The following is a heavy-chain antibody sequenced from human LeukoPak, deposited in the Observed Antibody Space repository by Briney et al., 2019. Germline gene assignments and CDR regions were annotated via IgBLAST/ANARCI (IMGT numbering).Heavy chain of an antibody. CDR3: AREPWVPPYYYFGMDV. CDR1: GFTFINYG. D-gene: IGHD3-16*01. J-gene: IGHJ6*02. Sequence: PGGSLRLSWAASGFTFINYGMHWVRQAPGKGQEWVAVIWYDGSNKFYVDSVKGRFTISRDNSQNTLYLQMNSLRVEDTAVYYCAREPWVPPYYYFGMDVWGQGTTVTVSS. V-gene: IGHV3-33*01. CDR2: IWYDGSNK.